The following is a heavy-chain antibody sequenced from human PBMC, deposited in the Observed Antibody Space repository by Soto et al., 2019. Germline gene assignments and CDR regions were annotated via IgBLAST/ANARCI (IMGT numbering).Heavy chain of an antibody. CDR2: INHSGST. J-gene: IGHJ6*02. D-gene: IGHD6-13*01. CDR3: TKQQLVLGSWYYYGMDV. V-gene: IGHV4-34*01. Sequence: SDTLSLTCAVYGGSFSGYYWSWIRQPPGKGLEWIGEINHSGSTNYSPSLKSRVTISVDTSKNQFSLKLSSVTAADTAVYYCTKQQLVLGSWYYYGMDVWGQGTTVTVSS. CDR1: GGSFSGYY.